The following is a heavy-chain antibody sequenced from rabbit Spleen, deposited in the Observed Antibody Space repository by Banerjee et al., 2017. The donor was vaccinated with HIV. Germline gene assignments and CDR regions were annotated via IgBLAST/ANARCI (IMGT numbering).Heavy chain of an antibody. J-gene: IGHJ4*01. CDR1: GFDFSHYG. D-gene: IGHD4-1*01. Sequence: QEHLVESGGGLVQPGGSLTLSCKASGFDFSHYGVSWVRQAPGKGLEWIGYIDPVFSSTHFATWVNGRFTISSHNAQNTLYLQMTSLTAADTATYFCARDSGWSLNLWGPGTLVT. CDR2: IDPVFSST. CDR3: ARDSGWSLNL. V-gene: IGHV1S47*01.